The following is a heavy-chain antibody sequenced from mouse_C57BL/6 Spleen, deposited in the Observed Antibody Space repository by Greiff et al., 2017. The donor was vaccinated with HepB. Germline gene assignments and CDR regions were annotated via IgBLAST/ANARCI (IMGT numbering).Heavy chain of an antibody. CDR2: IDPEDGET. D-gene: IGHD1-1*01. CDR1: GFNIKDYY. CDR3: AYYYGSSYYAMDY. J-gene: IGHJ4*01. V-gene: IGHV14-2*01. Sequence: VHVKQSGAELVKPGASVKLSCTASGFNIKDYYMHWVKQRTEQGLEWIGRIDPEDGETKYAPKFQGKATITADTSSNTAYLQLSSLTAEDTAVYYCAYYYGSSYYAMDYWGQGTSVTVSS.